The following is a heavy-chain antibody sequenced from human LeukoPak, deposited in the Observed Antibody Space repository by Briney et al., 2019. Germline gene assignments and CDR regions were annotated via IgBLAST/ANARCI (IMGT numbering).Heavy chain of an antibody. Sequence: GGSLRLSCAASGFTFDDYGMSWVRHAPGKGLEWVSAISGSGGSTYYADSVKGRFTISRDNSKNTLYLQMNSLRAEDTAVYYCAKEYGYTYGEFDYWGQGTLVTVSS. CDR3: AKEYGYTYGEFDY. D-gene: IGHD5-18*01. V-gene: IGHV3-23*01. CDR1: GFTFDDYG. J-gene: IGHJ4*02. CDR2: ISGSGGST.